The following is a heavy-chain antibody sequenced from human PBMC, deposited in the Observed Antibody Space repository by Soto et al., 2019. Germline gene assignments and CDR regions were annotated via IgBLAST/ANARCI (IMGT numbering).Heavy chain of an antibody. V-gene: IGHV4-59*01. Sequence: SETLSLTCTVSGGSISSYYWSWIRQPPGKGLEWIGYIYYSGSTNYNPSLKSRVTISVDTSKNQFSLKLSSVTAADTAVYYCARVVEGSSWYSGGYYFDYWGQGTLVTVSS. CDR3: ARVVEGSSWYSGGYYFDY. CDR2: IYYSGST. D-gene: IGHD6-13*01. J-gene: IGHJ4*02. CDR1: GGSISSYY.